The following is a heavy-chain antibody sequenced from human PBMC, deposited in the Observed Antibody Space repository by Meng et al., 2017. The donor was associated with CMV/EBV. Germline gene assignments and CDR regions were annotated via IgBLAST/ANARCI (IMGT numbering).Heavy chain of an antibody. Sequence: ASVKVSCKASGYTFTSYGISWVRQAPGQGLEWMGWISAYNGNTNYAQKLQGRVTMTTDASTSTAYMELRSLGSDDTAVYYCARDRGIAVAGTYYYYGMDVWGQGTTVTVSS. V-gene: IGHV1-18*01. J-gene: IGHJ6*02. CDR1: GYTFTSYG. CDR2: ISAYNGNT. D-gene: IGHD6-19*01. CDR3: ARDRGIAVAGTYYYYGMDV.